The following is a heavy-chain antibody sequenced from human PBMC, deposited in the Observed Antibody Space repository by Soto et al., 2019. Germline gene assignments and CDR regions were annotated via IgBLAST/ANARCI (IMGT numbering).Heavy chain of an antibody. CDR2: INAGNGNT. Sequence: ASVKFSCKASGYTFTSYAMHWVRQAPGQRLDWMGWINAGNGNTKYSQKFQGRVTITRDTSASTAYMELSSLRSEDTAVYYCARDPPRIAAAGKSHYYYGLDAWAPGTTVTVSS. CDR3: ARDPPRIAAAGKSHYYYGLDA. D-gene: IGHD6-13*01. V-gene: IGHV1-3*01. CDR1: GYTFTSYA. J-gene: IGHJ6*02.